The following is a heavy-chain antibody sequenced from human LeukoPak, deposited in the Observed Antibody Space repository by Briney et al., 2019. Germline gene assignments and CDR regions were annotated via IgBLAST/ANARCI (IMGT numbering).Heavy chain of an antibody. D-gene: IGHD5-18*01. CDR1: GYTFINYG. J-gene: IGHJ2*01. CDR3: ARLDTDMVYWYSDL. CDR2: TSAHNGNT. V-gene: IGHV1-18*01. Sequence: ASVKVSCKASGYTFINYGISWVRQAPGQGLEWMGWTSAHNGNTNYAQKVQGRVTMTADISTSTAYMELRSLRSDDTAVYYCARLDTDMVYWYSDLWGRGTLVTVSS.